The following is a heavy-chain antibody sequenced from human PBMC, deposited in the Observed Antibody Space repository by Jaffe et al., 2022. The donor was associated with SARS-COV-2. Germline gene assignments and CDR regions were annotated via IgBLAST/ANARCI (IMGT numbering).Heavy chain of an antibody. CDR2: IIPIFGTA. V-gene: IGHV1-69*01. Sequence: QVQLVQSGAEVKKPGSSVKVSCKASGGTFSSYAISWVRQAPGQGLEWMGGIIPIFGTANYAQKFQGRVTITADESTSTAYMELSSLRSEDTAVYYCARAAAGTRIYYYYYMDVWGKGTTVTVSS. D-gene: IGHD6-13*01. J-gene: IGHJ6*03. CDR3: ARAAAGTRIYYYYYMDV. CDR1: GGTFSSYA.